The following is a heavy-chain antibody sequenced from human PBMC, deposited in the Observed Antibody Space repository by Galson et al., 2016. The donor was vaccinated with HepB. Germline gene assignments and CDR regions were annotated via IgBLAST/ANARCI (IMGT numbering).Heavy chain of an antibody. CDR3: ARNYSSPWSRHLDS. V-gene: IGHV4-39*01. D-gene: IGHD6-13*01. Sequence: ETLSLTCTVSGVSIATGRYYWVWIRQPAGKGLDFLGSIYNSVSTSYNPSLKSRLTMSVDTSKNQFSLRLTSVTAADTAVYYCARNYSSPWSRHLDSWGQGILVTVSS. CDR2: IYNSVST. CDR1: GVSIATGRYY. J-gene: IGHJ4*02.